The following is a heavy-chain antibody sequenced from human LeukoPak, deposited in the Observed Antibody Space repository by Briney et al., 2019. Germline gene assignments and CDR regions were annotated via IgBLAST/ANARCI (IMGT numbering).Heavy chain of an antibody. Sequence: SEALSLTCTVSGGSISSYYWSWIRQPAGKGLEWIGRIYTSGSTNYNPSLKSRVTISVDTSKNQFSLKLSSVTAADTAVYYCAGGRLRSSRGWYNWFDPWGQGTLVTVSS. V-gene: IGHV4-4*07. CDR2: IYTSGST. D-gene: IGHD5-12*01. CDR1: GGSISSYY. J-gene: IGHJ5*02. CDR3: AGGRLRSSRGWYNWFDP.